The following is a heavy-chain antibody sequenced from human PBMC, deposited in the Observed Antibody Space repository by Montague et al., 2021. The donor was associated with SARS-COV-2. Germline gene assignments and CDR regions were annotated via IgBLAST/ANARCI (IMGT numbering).Heavy chain of an antibody. CDR3: AKGFQPYSYESNGFYTFDY. CDR1: GFTFSSYA. J-gene: IGHJ4*02. Sequence: SLRLSCAASGFTFSSYAMSWVRQAPGKGLEWVSVIYSGSSSTWYADSVKGRFTISRDNPKNTLYLHMNSLRVDDTAVYYCAKGFQPYSYESNGFYTFDYWGQGTLVTVSS. CDR2: IYSGSSST. D-gene: IGHD3-22*01. V-gene: IGHV3-23*03.